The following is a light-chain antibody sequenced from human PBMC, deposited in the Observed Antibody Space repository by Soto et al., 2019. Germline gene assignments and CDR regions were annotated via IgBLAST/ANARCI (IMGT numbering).Light chain of an antibody. CDR1: SSDVGKYNY. CDR3: SSYAGSYTWV. J-gene: IGLJ3*02. V-gene: IGLV2-11*01. CDR2: DVS. Sequence: QSALTQPRSMSGSPGQSVTISCTGTSSDVGKYNYVSWYQQHPGKAPKLMIYDVSKRPSGVSDRFSGSKSGNTASLTISGLRAEDEADYYCSSYAGSYTWVFGGGTKLTVL.